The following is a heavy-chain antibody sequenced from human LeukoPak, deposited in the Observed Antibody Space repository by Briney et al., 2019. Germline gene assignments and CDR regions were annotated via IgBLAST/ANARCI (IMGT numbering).Heavy chain of an antibody. D-gene: IGHD3-9*01. V-gene: IGHV5-51*01. CDR3: ARHPSDILTGTEYYFDY. J-gene: IGHJ4*02. CDR2: IYPGDSDT. Sequence: GESLKISCKGSGYSFTSYWIGWVRQMPGKGLEWMGIIYPGDSDTRYSPSFQGQVTISADKSISTAYLQWSSLKASDTAMYYCARHPSDILTGTEYYFDYWGRGTLVTVSS. CDR1: GYSFTSYW.